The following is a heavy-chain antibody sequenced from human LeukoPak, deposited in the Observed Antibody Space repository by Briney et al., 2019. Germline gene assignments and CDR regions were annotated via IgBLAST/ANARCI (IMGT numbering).Heavy chain of an antibody. CDR2: IKPDGSDT. D-gene: IGHD4-11*01. V-gene: IGHV3-7*01. CDR1: GFTFSSLW. Sequence: GGSLRLSCAASGFTFSSLWMGWLRQAPGKGQEWVANIKPDGSDTYYVDSVKDRFTISRDNAKNSLYLQMNSLRVEDTAVYYCARGSDYRPNDYWGQGTLVTVSS. J-gene: IGHJ4*02. CDR3: ARGSDYRPNDY.